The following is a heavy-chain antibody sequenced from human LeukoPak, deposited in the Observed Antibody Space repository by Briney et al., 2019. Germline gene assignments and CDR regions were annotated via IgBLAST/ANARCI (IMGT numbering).Heavy chain of an antibody. D-gene: IGHD5-12*01. CDR2: IYPGDSDT. V-gene: IGHV5-51*07. CDR3: ARPVDSGYDYLNAFDI. Sequence: GESLKISCKGSGYSFTSYWIGWVHQMPGKGLEWMGIIYPGDSDTRYSPSFQGQVTISADKSISTAYLQWSSLKASDTAMYYCARPVDSGYDYLNAFDIWGQGTMVTVSS. CDR1: GYSFTSYW. J-gene: IGHJ3*02.